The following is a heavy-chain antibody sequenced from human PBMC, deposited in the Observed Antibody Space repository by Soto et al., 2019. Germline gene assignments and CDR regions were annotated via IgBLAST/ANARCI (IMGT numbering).Heavy chain of an antibody. CDR3: ARDPGTGAALRAYHFDY. V-gene: IGHV3-11*06. J-gene: IGHJ4*02. CDR2: SSNSGTFT. D-gene: IGHD1-1*01. Sequence: QVQLVESGGGLVKPGGSLRLSCEGSGFTFSDYYMSWIRQAPGKGLEWISYSSNSGTFTKYADSVKGRFSISRDNTKNLLYLQMNSLRAEDTAVYYCARDPGTGAALRAYHFDYWGQGTLVTVSS. CDR1: GFTFSDYY.